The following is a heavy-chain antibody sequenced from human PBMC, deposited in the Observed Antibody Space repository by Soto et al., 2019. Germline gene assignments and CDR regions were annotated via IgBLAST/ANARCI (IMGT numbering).Heavy chain of an antibody. Sequence: GASVKVSCKVCGYTLTELSMHWVRQAPGKGREWMGGFDPEDGETIYAQKFQGRVTMTEDTSTDTAYMELSSLRSEDTAVYYCATVAQITICGVVNWFDPWGQGTLVTVSS. CDR1: GYTLTELS. D-gene: IGHD3-3*01. J-gene: IGHJ5*02. V-gene: IGHV1-24*01. CDR3: ATVAQITICGVVNWFDP. CDR2: FDPEDGET.